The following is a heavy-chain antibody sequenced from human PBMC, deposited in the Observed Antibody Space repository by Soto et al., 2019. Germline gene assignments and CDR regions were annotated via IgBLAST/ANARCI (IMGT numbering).Heavy chain of an antibody. Sequence: SETLSLTCTVSGGSISSYYWSWIRQPPGKGLEWIGYIYYSGSTNYNPSLKSRVTISVDTSKNQFSLKLGSVTAADPAVYYCARGRGYSGSYYNLAYYYGMDVWGQGTRVTVS. CDR1: GGSISSYY. CDR3: ARGRGYSGSYYNLAYYYGMDV. CDR2: IYYSGST. J-gene: IGHJ6*02. D-gene: IGHD3-10*01. V-gene: IGHV4-59*01.